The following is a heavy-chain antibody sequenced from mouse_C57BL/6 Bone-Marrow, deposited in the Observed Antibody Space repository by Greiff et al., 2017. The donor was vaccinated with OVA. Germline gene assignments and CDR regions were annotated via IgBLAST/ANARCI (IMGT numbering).Heavy chain of an antibody. D-gene: IGHD2-5*01. CDR2: INPNNGGT. CDR1: GYTFTDYN. V-gene: IGHV1-22*01. Sequence: VQLQQSGPELVKPGASVKMSCKASGYTFTDYNMHWVKQSHGKSLEWIGYINPNNGGTSYNQKFKGKATLTVNKSSSTAYMELRSLTSEDSAVYYCARPYYSNPYYYAMDYWGQGTSVTVSS. J-gene: IGHJ4*01. CDR3: ARPYYSNPYYYAMDY.